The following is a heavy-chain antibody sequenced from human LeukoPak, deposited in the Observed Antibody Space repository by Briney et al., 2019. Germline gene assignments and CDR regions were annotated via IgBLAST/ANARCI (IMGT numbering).Heavy chain of an antibody. CDR1: GLTFSSYW. CDR2: INSDGSST. V-gene: IGHV3-74*01. CDR3: VRYSGYDSV. D-gene: IGHD5-12*01. Sequence: GGSLRLSCAASGLTFSSYWMHWVRQAPGKGLVWVSRINSDGSSTNYADSVKGRFTISRDNAKNTLYLQMNSLRAEDTAVYYCVRYSGYDSVWGQGNQLSVSS. J-gene: IGHJ4*02.